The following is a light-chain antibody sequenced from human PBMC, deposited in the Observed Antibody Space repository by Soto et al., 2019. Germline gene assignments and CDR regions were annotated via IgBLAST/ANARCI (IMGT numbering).Light chain of an antibody. V-gene: IGKV3-20*01. CDR2: GAS. CDR1: QSVSSSY. Sequence: EIVLTQSPGTLSLSPGERATLSCRASQSVSSSYLAWYQQKPGQAPRLLIDGASSRATGIPGRFSGSGSGTDFNLYISRLEPEDFAVYYCQQYGSSLRTFGQGTKVEIK. J-gene: IGKJ1*01. CDR3: QQYGSSLRT.